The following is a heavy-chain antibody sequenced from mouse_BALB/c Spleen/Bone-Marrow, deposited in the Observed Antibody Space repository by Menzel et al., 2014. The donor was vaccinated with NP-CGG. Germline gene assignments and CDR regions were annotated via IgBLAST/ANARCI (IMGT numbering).Heavy chain of an antibody. CDR3: AIHGEAMDY. V-gene: IGHV1-63*02. Sequence: VKLMESGAELVRPGTSVEMSCKAAGYTFTNYWIGWVKQRPGHGLEWIGDIYPGGGYTNYNEKFKGKATLTADTSSGTAYMQLSSLTSEDFAVYYCAIHGEAMDYWGQGTSVTVSS. J-gene: IGHJ4*01. CDR1: GYTFTNYW. CDR2: IYPGGGYT.